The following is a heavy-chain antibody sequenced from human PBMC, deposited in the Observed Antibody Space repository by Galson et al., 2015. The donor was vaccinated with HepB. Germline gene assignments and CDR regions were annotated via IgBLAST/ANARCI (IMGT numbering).Heavy chain of an antibody. J-gene: IGHJ4*02. V-gene: IGHV3-23*01. D-gene: IGHD3-10*01. CDR1: GFTFSSYA. Sequence: SLRLSCAASGFTFSSYAMSWVRQAPGKGLEWVSAISGSGGSTYYADSVKGRFTISRDNSKNTLYLQMNSLRAEDTAVYYCAKRKKLLWFGELEYYFDYWGQGTLVTVSS. CDR3: AKRKKLLWFGELEYYFDY. CDR2: ISGSGGST.